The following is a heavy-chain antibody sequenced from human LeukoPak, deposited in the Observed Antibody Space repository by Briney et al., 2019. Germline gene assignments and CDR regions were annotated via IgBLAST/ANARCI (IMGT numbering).Heavy chain of an antibody. J-gene: IGHJ4*02. V-gene: IGHV3-30-3*01. CDR3: ASRFDY. Sequence: GGSLRLSCAASGFTFSSYAMHWVRQAPGKGLEWVAVISYDGSNKYYADSVKGRFTISRDNSKNTLYLQMNSLRAEDTAVYYCASRFDYWGQGTLVTVSS. CDR2: ISYDGSNK. CDR1: GFTFSSYA.